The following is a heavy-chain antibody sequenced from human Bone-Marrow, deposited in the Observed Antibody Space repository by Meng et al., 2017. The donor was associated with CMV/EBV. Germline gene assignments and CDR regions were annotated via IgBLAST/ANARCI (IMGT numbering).Heavy chain of an antibody. D-gene: IGHD3-22*01. CDR2: INSDGSST. CDR1: GFTFSSYW. V-gene: IGHV3-74*01. Sequence: GESLKISCAASGFTFSSYWMHWVRQAPGKGLVWVSRINSDGSSTSYADSVKGRFTISRDNAKNTLYLQMNSLRAEDTAVYYCARGTHDYYDSSGYYYWGQGTLVTVSS. CDR3: ARGTHDYYDSSGYYY. J-gene: IGHJ4*02.